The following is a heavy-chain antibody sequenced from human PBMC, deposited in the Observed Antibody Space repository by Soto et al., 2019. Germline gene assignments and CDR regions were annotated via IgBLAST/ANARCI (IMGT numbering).Heavy chain of an antibody. Sequence: QVQLVQSGAEVKKPGSSVKVSCKASGSTFSSYAISWVRQAPGQGLEWMGGIIPIFGTANYAQKFQGRVTITADESTSTAYMELSSLRSEDTAVYYCARRSRVVVVVAASDAFDIWGQGTMVTVSS. J-gene: IGHJ3*02. CDR1: GSTFSSYA. CDR2: IIPIFGTA. V-gene: IGHV1-69*12. D-gene: IGHD2-15*01. CDR3: ARRSRVVVVVAASDAFDI.